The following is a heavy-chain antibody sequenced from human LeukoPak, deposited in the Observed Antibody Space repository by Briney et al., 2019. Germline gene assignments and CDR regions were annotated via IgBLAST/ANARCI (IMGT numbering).Heavy chain of an antibody. CDR2: ISGDGGTT. CDR1: GFTFSSYV. CDR3: AKGENWGGTTAAGTFAY. J-gene: IGHJ4*02. D-gene: IGHD6-13*01. Sequence: GGSLRLSCAASGFTFSSYVMSWVRQAPGKGLKWVAAISGDGGTTFYADSVKGRFTISRDTSNNMLYLQMSSLRVEDTAVYYCAKGENWGGTTAAGTFAYWGQGTLVTVSS. V-gene: IGHV3-23*01.